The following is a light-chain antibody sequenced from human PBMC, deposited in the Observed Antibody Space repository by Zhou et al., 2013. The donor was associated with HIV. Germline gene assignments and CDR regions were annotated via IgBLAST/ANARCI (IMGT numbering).Light chain of an antibody. CDR1: HSVSKN. Sequence: ELVLTQSPATLSVSPGERATLSCRASHSVSKNLAWYQQRPGQAPRLVIYGASTRATDFPARFSASGSGTEFTLTISSLQSEDFAVYYCLQYDSWPRTFGQGTKVEV. CDR3: LQYDSWPRT. V-gene: IGKV3-15*01. J-gene: IGKJ1*01. CDR2: GAS.